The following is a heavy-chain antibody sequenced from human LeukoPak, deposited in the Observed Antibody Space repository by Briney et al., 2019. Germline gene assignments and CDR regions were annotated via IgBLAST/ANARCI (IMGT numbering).Heavy chain of an antibody. CDR3: ARRRVVVVAATVPSLKRYWYFDL. D-gene: IGHD2-15*01. V-gene: IGHV4-38-2*02. CDR1: GYSISSGYY. CDR2: IYHSGST. Sequence: SETLSLTRTVSGYSISSGYYWGWTRQPPGKGLEWIGSIYHSGSTYYNPSLKSRVTISVDTSKNQFSLKLSSVTAADTAVYYCARRRVVVVAATVPSLKRYWYFDLWGRGTLVTVSS. J-gene: IGHJ2*01.